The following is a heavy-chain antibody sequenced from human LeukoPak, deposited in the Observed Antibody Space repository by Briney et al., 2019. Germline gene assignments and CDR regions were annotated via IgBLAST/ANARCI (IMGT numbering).Heavy chain of an antibody. D-gene: IGHD3-3*01. CDR1: GFIFRSYA. V-gene: IGHV3-64*01. CDR2: ISSNGGST. CDR3: ARVSVDYSFWSGYSDY. J-gene: IGHJ4*02. Sequence: GGSLRLSCAASGFIFRSYAMHWVRQAPGKGLEHVSAISSNGGSTYYANSVKGRFTISRDNSKNTLYLQMGSLRAEDMAVYYCARVSVDYSFWSGYSDYWGQGTLVTVSS.